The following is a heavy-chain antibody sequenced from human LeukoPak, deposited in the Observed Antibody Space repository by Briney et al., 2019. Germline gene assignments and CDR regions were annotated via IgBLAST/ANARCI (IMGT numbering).Heavy chain of an antibody. CDR3: ARERGVCYFDY. D-gene: IGHD2-8*01. CDR1: GFTFSSYE. J-gene: IGHJ4*02. CDR2: ISSSGSTI. Sequence: PGGSLRLSCAVSGFTFSSYEMNWVRQAPGKGLEWVSYISSSGSTIYYADSVKGRFTISRDNAKNSLYLQMNSLRAEDTAVYYCARERGVCYFDYWGQGTLVTVSS. V-gene: IGHV3-48*03.